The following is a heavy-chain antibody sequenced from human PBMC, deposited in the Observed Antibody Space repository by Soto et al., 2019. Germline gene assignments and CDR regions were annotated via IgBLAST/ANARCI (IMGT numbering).Heavy chain of an antibody. V-gene: IGHV3-23*01. CDR2: ISGSGGST. D-gene: IGHD3-10*01. CDR1: GFTFSSYA. J-gene: IGHJ6*02. Sequence: EVQLLESGGGLVQPGGSLRLSCAASGFTFSSYAMSWVRQAPGKGLEWVSAISGSGGSTYYADSVKGRFTFSRDNSKNTLYLQMNSLRAEDTAVYYCAKGGLMWFGELPDVWGQGTTVTVSS. CDR3: AKGGLMWFGELPDV.